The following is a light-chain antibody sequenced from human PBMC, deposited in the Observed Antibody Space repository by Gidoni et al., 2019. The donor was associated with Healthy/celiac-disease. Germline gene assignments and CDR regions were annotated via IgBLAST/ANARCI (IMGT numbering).Light chain of an antibody. CDR3: AAWDDSLNGRVV. V-gene: IGLV1-44*01. Sequence: QSVLTQPPSASGTPGQRVTISCSGSSPNIGSNTVNWYQQLPGTAPKLLIYSNNQRPSGVPDRFSGSKSGTPASLAISGLQSEDEADYYCAAWDDSLNGRVVFGGGTKLTVL. J-gene: IGLJ3*02. CDR2: SNN. CDR1: SPNIGSNT.